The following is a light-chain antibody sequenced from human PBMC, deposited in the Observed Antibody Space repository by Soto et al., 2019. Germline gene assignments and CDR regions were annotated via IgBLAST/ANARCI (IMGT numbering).Light chain of an antibody. Sequence: ETVMTQSPATLSVSPGERATLSCRASQSVTINLAWYQQKPGQAPRLLIYGASNRATGIPARFSGSGSGTEFILTISSLQSEDSAIYYCQQYNNWPSFTFGPGTKVDIK. CDR1: QSVTIN. CDR2: GAS. CDR3: QQYNNWPSFT. J-gene: IGKJ3*01. V-gene: IGKV3-15*01.